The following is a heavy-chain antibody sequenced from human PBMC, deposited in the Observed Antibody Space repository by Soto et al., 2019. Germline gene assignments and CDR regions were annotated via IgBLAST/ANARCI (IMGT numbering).Heavy chain of an antibody. V-gene: IGHV4-4*07. D-gene: IGHD2-2*02. CDR1: GGSISSYY. CDR3: ARVRYQLLYYWFDP. Sequence: SETLSLTCTVSGGSISSYYCSWIRQAAGKGLEWIGRIDTSGTTNYSPSLRSRVTMSVDASKNQFSLKLSSVTAADTAVYYCARVRYQLLYYWFDPWGQGNLVT. J-gene: IGHJ5*02. CDR2: IDTSGTT.